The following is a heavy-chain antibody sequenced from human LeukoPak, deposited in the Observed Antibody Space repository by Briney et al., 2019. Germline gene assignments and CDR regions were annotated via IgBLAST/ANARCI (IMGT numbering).Heavy chain of an antibody. CDR3: AKDPVGP. CDR1: GFTFSSYG. V-gene: IGHV3-30*18. Sequence: GRSLRLSCAASGFTFSSYGMHWVRQAPGKGLEWVAVISYDGSNKYYADSVKGRFTISRDNSENTLYLQMNSLRAEDTAVYYCAKDPVGPWGQGALVTVSS. CDR2: ISYDGSNK. J-gene: IGHJ4*02. D-gene: IGHD1-26*01.